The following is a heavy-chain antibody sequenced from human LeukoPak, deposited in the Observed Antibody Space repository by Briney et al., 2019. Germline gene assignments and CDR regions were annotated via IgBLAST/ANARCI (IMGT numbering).Heavy chain of an antibody. CDR2: ISGSGGST. J-gene: IGHJ2*01. Sequence: PGGSLRLSCAASGFTFSSYAMSWVRQAPGKGLEWVSAISGSGGSTYYADSVKGRFTISRDNPKNTLYLQMNSLRAEDTAVYYCAKPPEDFWSGYWYFDLWGRGTLVTVSS. CDR3: AKPPEDFWSGYWYFDL. V-gene: IGHV3-23*01. CDR1: GFTFSSYA. D-gene: IGHD3-3*01.